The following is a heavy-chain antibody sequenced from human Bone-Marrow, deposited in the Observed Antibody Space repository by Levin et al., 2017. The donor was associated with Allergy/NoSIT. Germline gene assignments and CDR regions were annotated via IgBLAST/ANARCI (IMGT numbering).Heavy chain of an antibody. Sequence: GESLKISCAASGFTFSNAWVSWVRQAPGKGLEWVGRIKSKTNGGTIEYAAPVKGRFTISRDDSKNTLYLQMNSLRTEDTAVYYCTGQGGYWGQGTLVTVSS. CDR2: IKSKTNGGTI. V-gene: IGHV3-15*01. CDR3: TGQGGY. CDR1: GFTFSNAW. D-gene: IGHD3-16*01. J-gene: IGHJ4*02.